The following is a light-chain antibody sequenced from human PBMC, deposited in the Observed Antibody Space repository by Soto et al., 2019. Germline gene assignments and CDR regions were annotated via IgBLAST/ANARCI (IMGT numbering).Light chain of an antibody. CDR1: QTISTY. J-gene: IGKJ2*01. CDR3: QQTFSTPYT. V-gene: IGKV1-39*01. Sequence: DTQMTQSPPSLSASAGDRVTITCRASQTISTYLNWYQQKPGKAPKLLIFAASSLESGVPSRVSGSGSGTDFTLTIGSLQPEDFAFYYCQQTFSTPYTFGQGTKLEIK. CDR2: AAS.